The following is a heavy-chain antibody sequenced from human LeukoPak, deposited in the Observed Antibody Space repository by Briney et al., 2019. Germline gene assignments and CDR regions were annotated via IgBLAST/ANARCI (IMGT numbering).Heavy chain of an antibody. J-gene: IGHJ4*02. Sequence: GASVKVSCKAAGYTFSSYGISWVRQAPGQGLEWMGCISAYNGNTDYRHKLQGRVTMTTDTSTSTAYMDLRSLRSDDTAIYYCARDSPDGSGTYYNDSPDYWGQGTLVTVSS. V-gene: IGHV1-18*01. CDR1: GYTFSSYG. CDR2: ISAYNGNT. CDR3: ARDSPDGSGTYYNDSPDY. D-gene: IGHD3-10*01.